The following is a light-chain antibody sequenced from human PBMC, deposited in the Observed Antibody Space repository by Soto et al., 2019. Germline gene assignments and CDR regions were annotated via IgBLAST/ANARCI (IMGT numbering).Light chain of an antibody. J-gene: IGLJ2*01. CDR2: DVT. CDR3: RSYRSISTSSTLVV. V-gene: IGLV2-14*01. Sequence: QSVLTQPASVSGSPGQSITISCTGTSSDVGGYNYVSWYPQHPGKAPKLMIYDVTNRPSGVSNRFSGSKSDNTASLTISGLQAEDEDDYYCRSYRSISTSSTLVVFGGGTKLTVL. CDR1: SSDVGGYNY.